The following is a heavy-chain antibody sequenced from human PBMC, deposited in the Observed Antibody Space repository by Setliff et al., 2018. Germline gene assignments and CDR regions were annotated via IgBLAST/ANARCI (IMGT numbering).Heavy chain of an antibody. D-gene: IGHD3-3*01. CDR1: DCAFVSYG. CDR2: ISAYTGKA. Sequence: ASVKVSCKASDCAFVSYGLSWMRQAPGQGLEWLGWISAYTGKADYAHNFQDRLTMTTDTSTNTAYMELRSLTSDDTAVYFCARAPRLEWILPTFDYWGQGTPVTVS. V-gene: IGHV1-18*01. J-gene: IGHJ4*02. CDR3: ARAPRLEWILPTFDY.